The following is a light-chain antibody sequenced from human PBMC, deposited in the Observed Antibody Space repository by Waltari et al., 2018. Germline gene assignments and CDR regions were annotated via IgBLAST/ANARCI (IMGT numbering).Light chain of an antibody. CDR1: QRVLYSSNSKNY. Sequence: DIVMTQSPDSLAVSLGGRATINCKSSQRVLYSSNSKNYLAGYQQKPGQPPKQLINWSSTRESGVPDRFSGSGSGTDLTLTISSLQAEDVAGYFCQEFYSAAYTFGQGTKLEIK. CDR2: WSS. J-gene: IGKJ2*01. V-gene: IGKV4-1*01. CDR3: QEFYSAAYT.